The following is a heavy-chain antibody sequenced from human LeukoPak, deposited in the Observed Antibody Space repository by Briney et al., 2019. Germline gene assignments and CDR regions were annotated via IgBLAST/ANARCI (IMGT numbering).Heavy chain of an antibody. D-gene: IGHD3-16*02. V-gene: IGHV3-30*02. CDR3: TTDPDYVWGSYRHFDY. Sequence: GGSLRLSCAASGFTFSSYGMHWVRQAPGKGLEWVAFIRYDGSNKYYADSVKGRFTISRDNSKNTLYLQMNSLKTEDTAVYYCTTDPDYVWGSYRHFDYWGQGTLVTVSS. CDR1: GFTFSSYG. J-gene: IGHJ4*02. CDR2: IRYDGSNK.